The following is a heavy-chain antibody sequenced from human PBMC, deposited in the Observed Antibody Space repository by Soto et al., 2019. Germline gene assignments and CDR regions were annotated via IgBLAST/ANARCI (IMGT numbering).Heavy chain of an antibody. J-gene: IGHJ2*01. Sequence: PSETLSLTCTVSGGSIGTGSYYWSWIRQHPGKGLEWIGYIYYSGSTYYNPSLKSRVTISVDTSKNQFSLKLSSVTAADTAVYYCARTYYYDSSGYLVDWYFDLWGRGTLVTVSS. CDR3: ARTYYYDSSGYLVDWYFDL. V-gene: IGHV4-30-4*08. CDR2: IYYSGST. D-gene: IGHD3-22*01. CDR1: GGSIGTGSYY.